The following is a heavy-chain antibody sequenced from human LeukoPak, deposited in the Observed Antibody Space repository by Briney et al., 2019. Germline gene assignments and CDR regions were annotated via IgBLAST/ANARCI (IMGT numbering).Heavy chain of an antibody. CDR3: AKGVVVVPAATNPTDAFDI. Sequence: PGASLRLSCAASGFTFSSYAMSWVRQAPGKGLEWVSAISGSGGSTYYADSVKGRFTISRDSSKNTLYLQMNSLRAEDTAVYYCAKGVVVVPAATNPTDAFDIWGQGTMVTVSS. CDR2: ISGSGGST. V-gene: IGHV3-23*01. J-gene: IGHJ3*02. CDR1: GFTFSSYA. D-gene: IGHD2-2*01.